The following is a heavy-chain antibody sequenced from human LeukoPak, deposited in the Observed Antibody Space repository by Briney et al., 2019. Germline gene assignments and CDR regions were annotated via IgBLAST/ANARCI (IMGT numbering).Heavy chain of an antibody. CDR1: GYTFTSYY. V-gene: IGHV1-46*01. D-gene: IGHD3-16*01. Sequence: GASVKVSCKASGYTFTSYYMHWVRQAPGQGLEWMRIINPSGGSTSYAQKFQGRVTMTRDTSTSTVYMELSSLRSEDTAVYYCAREGYIPGEFDYWGQGTLVTVSS. J-gene: IGHJ4*02. CDR2: INPSGGST. CDR3: AREGYIPGEFDY.